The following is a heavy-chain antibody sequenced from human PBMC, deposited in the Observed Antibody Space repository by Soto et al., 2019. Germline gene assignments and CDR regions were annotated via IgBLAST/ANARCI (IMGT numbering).Heavy chain of an antibody. D-gene: IGHD6-25*01. CDR2: IWYDGSNK. Sequence: QVQLVESGGGVVQPGRSLRLSCAASGFTFSSYGMHWVRQAPGKGLEWVAVIWYDGSNKYYADSVKGRFTISRDNSKNTLYLQMTSLRAEDTAVYYCARVRLHRGLWFDPWGQGTLVTVSS. J-gene: IGHJ5*02. CDR3: ARVRLHRGLWFDP. CDR1: GFTFSSYG. V-gene: IGHV3-33*01.